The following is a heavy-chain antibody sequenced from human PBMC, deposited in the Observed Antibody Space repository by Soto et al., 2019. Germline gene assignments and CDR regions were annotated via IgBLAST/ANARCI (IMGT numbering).Heavy chain of an antibody. D-gene: IGHD5-18*01. CDR1: GGSISSGGYY. Sequence: SETLSLTCTVSGGSISSGGYYWSWIRQHPGKGLEWIGYIYYSGSTYYNPSLKSRVTISVDTSKNQFSLKLSSVTAADTAVYYCARDRGDTAMVRYWFDPWGQGTLVTVS. V-gene: IGHV4-31*03. CDR3: ARDRGDTAMVRYWFDP. CDR2: IYYSGST. J-gene: IGHJ5*02.